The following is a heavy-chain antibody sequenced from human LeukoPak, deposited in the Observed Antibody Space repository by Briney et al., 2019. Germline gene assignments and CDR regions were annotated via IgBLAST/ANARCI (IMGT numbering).Heavy chain of an antibody. V-gene: IGHV4-38-2*02. Sequence: SETLSLTCTVSGYSISSGFYWGWIRQPPGKGLEWIGSIYHSGSTYYNPSLKSRVTISIDTSKNQFSLKLSSVTAADTAVYYCARGVPQGNFDYWGQGTLVTVSS. CDR3: ARGVPQGNFDY. CDR1: GYSISSGFY. J-gene: IGHJ4*02. D-gene: IGHD3-16*01. CDR2: IYHSGST.